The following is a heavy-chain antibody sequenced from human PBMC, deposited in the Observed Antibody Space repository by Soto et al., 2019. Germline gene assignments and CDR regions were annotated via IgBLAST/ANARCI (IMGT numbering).Heavy chain of an antibody. J-gene: IGHJ4*02. CDR1: GFIFKNYV. CDR2: ITGSGDTT. CDR3: AKVPLSPRYLDY. Sequence: GGSLRLSCAASGFIFKNYVMNWVRQAPGKGLEWVSGITGSGDTTYYADSVKGRFTISRDNSKSTLYLQMNSLRAEDTAVYYCAKVPLSPRYLDYWGQGSLVTVAS. V-gene: IGHV3-23*01.